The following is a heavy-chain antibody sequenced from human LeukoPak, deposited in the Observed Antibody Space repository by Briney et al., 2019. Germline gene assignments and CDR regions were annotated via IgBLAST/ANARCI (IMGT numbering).Heavy chain of an antibody. J-gene: IGHJ5*02. Sequence: ASVKVSCKASGYTFTSYGISWVRQAPGQGLEWMGWISAYNGNTGYAQKFQGRVTMTRNTSISTAYMELSSLRSEDTAVYYCARVCSSTSCYYHWFDPWGQGTLVTVSS. CDR3: ARVCSSTSCYYHWFDP. D-gene: IGHD2-2*01. V-gene: IGHV1-8*02. CDR2: ISAYNGNT. CDR1: GYTFTSYG.